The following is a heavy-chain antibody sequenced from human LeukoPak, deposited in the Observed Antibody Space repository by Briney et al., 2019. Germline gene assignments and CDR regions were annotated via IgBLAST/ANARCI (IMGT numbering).Heavy chain of an antibody. CDR1: GFTFSSYW. Sequence: GGSLRPSCAASGFTFSSYWMSWVRQAPGKGVEWVAHIKQDGSEKHYVDSVKGRFPISRDNHNNSLYLQMNSLRAEDTAVYYCARAVVQPPDNQFAYWGQGTLVTVSS. D-gene: IGHD2-15*01. CDR2: IKQDGSEK. CDR3: ARAVVQPPDNQFAY. V-gene: IGHV3-7*01. J-gene: IGHJ4*02.